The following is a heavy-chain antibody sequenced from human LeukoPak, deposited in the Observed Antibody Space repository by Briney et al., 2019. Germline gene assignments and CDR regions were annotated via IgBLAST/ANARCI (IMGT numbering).Heavy chain of an antibody. D-gene: IGHD3-22*01. CDR3: ARDQHYYDSSGFLYGMDV. J-gene: IGHJ6*02. CDR1: GFTVSSNY. Sequence: GGSLRLSCAASGFTVSSNYMSWVRQAPGKGLEWVSVIYSGGSTYYADSVKGRFTISRDNSKNTLYLQMNSLRAEDTAVYYCARDQHYYDSSGFLYGMDVWGQGTTVTVSS. CDR2: IYSGGST. V-gene: IGHV3-66*01.